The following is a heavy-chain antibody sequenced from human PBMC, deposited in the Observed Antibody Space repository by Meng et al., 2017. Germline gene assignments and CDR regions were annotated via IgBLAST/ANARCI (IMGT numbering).Heavy chain of an antibody. CDR2: IDYGGST. D-gene: IGHD3-16*01. J-gene: IGHJ4*02. CDR3: ARTRGDYYFDY. V-gene: IGHV4-61*01. Sequence: QAHLTESGPGLLRPPATLSLTCTLSGDSVTVGSHYWSWIRQPPGKGLEWFGYIDYGGSTIYNPPLRSRVTISVDTSNNQFSLKLSSVTAADTAVFYCARTRGDYYFDYWGQGTLVTVSS. CDR1: GDSVTVGSHY.